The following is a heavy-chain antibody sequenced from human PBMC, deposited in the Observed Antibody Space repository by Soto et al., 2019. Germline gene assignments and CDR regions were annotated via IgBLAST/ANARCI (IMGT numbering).Heavy chain of an antibody. D-gene: IGHD6-25*01. CDR2: ISWDGGST. CDR3: AKGDPAADYYYYYGMDV. Sequence: GGSPRLSCAASGFTFDDYTMHWVRQAPGKGLEWVSLISWDGGSTYYADSVKGRFTISRDNSKNSLYLQMNSLRTEDTALYYCAKGDPAADYYYYYGMDVWGQGTTVTVSS. CDR1: GFTFDDYT. V-gene: IGHV3-43*01. J-gene: IGHJ6*02.